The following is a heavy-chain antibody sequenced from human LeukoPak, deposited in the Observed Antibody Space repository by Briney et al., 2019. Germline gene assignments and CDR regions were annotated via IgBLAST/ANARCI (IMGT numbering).Heavy chain of an antibody. Sequence: GASVKVSCKVSGYTLTGLSMHWVRQAPGKGLEWMGGFDPEDGETIYAQKFQGRVTMTEDTSTDTAYMELSSLRSEDTAVYYCARGLSRWGQGDEQDYWGQGTLVTVSS. J-gene: IGHJ4*02. CDR2: FDPEDGET. V-gene: IGHV1-24*01. CDR1: GYTLTGLS. CDR3: ARGLSRWGQGDEQDY. D-gene: IGHD2-21*02.